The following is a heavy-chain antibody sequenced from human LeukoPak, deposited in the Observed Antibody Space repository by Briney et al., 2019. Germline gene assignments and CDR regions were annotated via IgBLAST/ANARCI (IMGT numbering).Heavy chain of an antibody. Sequence: ASVKVSCKASGYTFTSYGISWVRQAPGQGLEWMGWISAYNGNTNYAQKLQGRVTMTTDTSTSTAYMELRSLRSDDTAVYYCAKSREGGLFHAFDIWGQGTMVTVSS. CDR1: GYTFTSYG. D-gene: IGHD3-3*01. CDR3: AKSREGGLFHAFDI. CDR2: ISAYNGNT. J-gene: IGHJ3*02. V-gene: IGHV1-18*01.